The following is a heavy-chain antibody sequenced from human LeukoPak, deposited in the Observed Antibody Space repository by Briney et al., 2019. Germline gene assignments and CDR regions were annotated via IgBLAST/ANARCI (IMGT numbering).Heavy chain of an antibody. V-gene: IGHV1-2*02. D-gene: IGHD2-2*02. CDR2: INPNSGGT. CDR1: GYTFTGYY. CDR3: ARDFSIVVVPAAIPHYYYGMDV. J-gene: IGHJ6*02. Sequence: ASVKVSCKASGYTFTGYYMHWVRQAPGQGLEWMGWINPNSGGTNYAQKLQGRVTMTRDTSISTAYMELSRLRSDDTAVYYCARDFSIVVVPAAIPHYYYGMDVWGQGTTVTVSS.